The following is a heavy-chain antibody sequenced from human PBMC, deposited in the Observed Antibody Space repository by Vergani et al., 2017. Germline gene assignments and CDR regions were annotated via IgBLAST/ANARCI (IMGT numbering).Heavy chain of an antibody. Sequence: EVQLVESGGGLVQPGGSLRLSCAASGFTFSSYAMSWVRQAPGKGLEWVSAISGSGGSTYYADSVKGRFTISRDNSKNTLYLQMNSLRTEDTAVYYCAIGVGCSSGYRYWGQGTLVTVSS. CDR1: GFTFSSYA. CDR2: ISGSGGST. D-gene: IGHD5-18*01. J-gene: IGHJ4*02. CDR3: AIGVGCSSGYRY. V-gene: IGHV3-23*04.